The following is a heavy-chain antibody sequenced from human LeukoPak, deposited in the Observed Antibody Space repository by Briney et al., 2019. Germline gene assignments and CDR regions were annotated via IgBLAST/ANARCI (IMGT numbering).Heavy chain of an antibody. D-gene: IGHD2-15*01. CDR2: ISSSSSYI. J-gene: IGHJ6*03. V-gene: IGHV3-21*01. Sequence: PGGSLRLSCAASGFTFSSYSMNWVRQAPGKGLEWVSSISSSSSYIYYADSVKGRFTISRDNAKNSLYLQMNSLRAEDTAVYYCARDSVVAARSSYYYYMDVWGKGTTVTVSS. CDR3: ARDSVVAARSSYYYYMDV. CDR1: GFTFSSYS.